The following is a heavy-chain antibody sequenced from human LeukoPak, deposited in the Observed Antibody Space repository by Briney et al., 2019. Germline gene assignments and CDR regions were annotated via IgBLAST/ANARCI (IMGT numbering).Heavy chain of an antibody. J-gene: IGHJ4*02. CDR1: GFTFSSYA. CDR3: AKGGYGGYVGGY. CDR2: ISGSGGST. D-gene: IGHD5-12*01. V-gene: IGHV3-23*01. Sequence: GGSLRLSCAASGFTFSSYAMSWVRQAPGEGLEWVSAISGSGGSTYYADSVKGRFTISRDNSKNTLYLQMNSLRAADTAVYYCAKGGYGGYVGGYWGQGTLVTVSS.